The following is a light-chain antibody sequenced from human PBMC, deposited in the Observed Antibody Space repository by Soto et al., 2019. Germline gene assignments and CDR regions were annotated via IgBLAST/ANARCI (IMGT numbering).Light chain of an antibody. V-gene: IGLV4-69*01. Sequence: QSVLTQSPSASASXXXXXXLTCTLSSGHSSYTIAWHQQQPEKGPRYLMTLNSDGSHSKGDGIPDRFSGSSSGAERYLSISSLQSEDEADYYCQTWGTGIEVFGGGTKLTVL. J-gene: IGLJ3*02. CDR2: LNSDGSH. CDR1: SGHSSYT. CDR3: QTWGTGIEV.